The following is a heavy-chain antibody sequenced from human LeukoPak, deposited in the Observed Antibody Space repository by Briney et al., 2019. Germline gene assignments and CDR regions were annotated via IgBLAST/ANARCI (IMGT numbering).Heavy chain of an antibody. CDR3: ARERSSGYNDAFDI. CDR1: GYTFTRYY. D-gene: IGHD3-22*01. J-gene: IGHJ3*02. CDR2: INPSGGNT. V-gene: IGHV1-46*01. Sequence: ASVKVSCKASGYTFTRYYMHWVRQAPGQGLEWMGIINPSGGNTNDAQKFQGRVSMTRDMSTITVYMELSSLRSEDTAVYYCARERSSGYNDAFDIWGQGPMVTASS.